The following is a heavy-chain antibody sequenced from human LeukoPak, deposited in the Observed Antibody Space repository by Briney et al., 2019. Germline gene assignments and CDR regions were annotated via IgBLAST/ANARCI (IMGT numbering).Heavy chain of an antibody. D-gene: IGHD2-2*01. CDR3: AREDIVGVQGSFDY. J-gene: IGHJ4*02. CDR1: EFTFNSYG. V-gene: IGHV3-33*01. Sequence: PGRSLRLSCAPSEFTFNSYGVHWVRQAPGKGLEWVEVIRYDGSKKYYADSVKGRFTISRDNSKNTLDLEMDSLRDEDTAVYYCAREDIVGVQGSFDYWGQGTLVTVSS. CDR2: IRYDGSKK.